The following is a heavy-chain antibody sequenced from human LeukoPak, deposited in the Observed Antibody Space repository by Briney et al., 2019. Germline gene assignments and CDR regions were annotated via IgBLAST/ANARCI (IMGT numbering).Heavy chain of an antibody. Sequence: GGSLRLSCAASGLTLSSYEMNWVRLAPGKGLEWISYISRTGNSIYYADSVKGRFTISRDSAKNSLYLQMNSLRAEDTAVYYCARGPYSSNWYVDYWGQGTLVTVSS. D-gene: IGHD6-13*01. CDR1: GLTLSSYE. CDR3: ARGPYSSNWYVDY. V-gene: IGHV3-48*03. CDR2: ISRTGNSI. J-gene: IGHJ4*02.